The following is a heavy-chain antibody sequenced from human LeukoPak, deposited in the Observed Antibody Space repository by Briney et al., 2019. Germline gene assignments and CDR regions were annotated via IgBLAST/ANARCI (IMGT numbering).Heavy chain of an antibody. D-gene: IGHD6-25*01. J-gene: IGHJ4*02. CDR1: GFTVSSNY. V-gene: IGHV3-53*01. Sequence: GGSLRLSCAASGFTVSSNYMSWVRQAPGKGLEWVSVIYSGGSTYYADSVKGRFTISRDNSKNTLYLQMNSLRAEDTAVYYCAKDRRLAAFDYGGQGTLVTVSS. CDR3: AKDRRLAAFDY. CDR2: IYSGGST.